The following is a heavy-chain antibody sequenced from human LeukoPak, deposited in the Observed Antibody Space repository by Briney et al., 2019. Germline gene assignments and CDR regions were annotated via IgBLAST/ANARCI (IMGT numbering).Heavy chain of an antibody. D-gene: IGHD2-2*01. CDR3: ARRLTQYDCFDP. Sequence: SQTLSLTCAISGDSVSSNSVTWNRIRQSPSRGLEWLGRTYYRSTWYNDYAVSVRGRITVNPDTSKNQFSLHLNSVTPEDTAVYYCARRLTQYDCFDPWGQGILVTVSS. J-gene: IGHJ5*02. V-gene: IGHV6-1*01. CDR1: GDSVSSNSVT. CDR2: TYYRSTWYN.